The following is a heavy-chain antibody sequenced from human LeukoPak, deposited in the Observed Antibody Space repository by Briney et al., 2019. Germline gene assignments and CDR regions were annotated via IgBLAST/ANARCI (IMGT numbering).Heavy chain of an antibody. J-gene: IGHJ6*02. CDR1: GGSFSGYY. D-gene: IGHD3-10*01. V-gene: IGHV4-34*01. Sequence: SETLSLTCAVYGGSFSGYYWSWIRQPPGKGLEWIGEINHSGSTNYNPSLKSRVTISIDTSKNQFSLKLSSVTAADTAVYYCARGKGRNYMVRGHYYYYGMDVWGQGTTVTVSS. CDR3: ARGKGRNYMVRGHYYYYGMDV. CDR2: INHSGST.